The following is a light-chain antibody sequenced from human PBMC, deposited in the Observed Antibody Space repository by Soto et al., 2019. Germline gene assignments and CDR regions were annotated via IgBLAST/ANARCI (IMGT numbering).Light chain of an antibody. CDR1: SCDVGGYNF. J-gene: IGLJ2*01. CDR2: EVT. Sequence: QSALTQPPSVSGSPGQSITMSCTGTSCDVGGYNFVSWYQQHPGKAPKVLIYEVTKRPSGVSDRFSGSKSGYTASLTVSGLLADDEADYYCCSFAGDDKLVFGGGTKLTVL. CDR3: CSFAGDDKLV. V-gene: IGLV2-23*02.